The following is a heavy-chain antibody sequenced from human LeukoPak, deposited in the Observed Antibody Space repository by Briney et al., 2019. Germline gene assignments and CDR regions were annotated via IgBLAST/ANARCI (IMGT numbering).Heavy chain of an antibody. CDR2: IKSKTDGGTT. Sequence: GGSLRLSSAASGFTFSNAWMSWVRQAPGKGLEWVGRIKSKTDGGTTDYAAPVKGRFTISRDDSKNTLYLQMNSLKTEDTAVYYCTTDTPYGQFDYWGQGTLVTVSS. J-gene: IGHJ4*02. D-gene: IGHD3-10*01. CDR3: TTDTPYGQFDY. CDR1: GFTFSNAW. V-gene: IGHV3-15*01.